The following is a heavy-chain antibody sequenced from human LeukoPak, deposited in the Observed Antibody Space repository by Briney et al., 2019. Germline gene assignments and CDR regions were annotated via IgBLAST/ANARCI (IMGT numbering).Heavy chain of an antibody. D-gene: IGHD2-21*01. Sequence: GGSLRLSCAVSGFTFSSYWLHWVRQAPGKGLVWVSRISGDESSTSYADSVKGRFTISRDNAKSTLYLQMNSLRAEDTALYYCARIRGGAYTGNFDLWGRGTLVTVPS. CDR1: GFTFSSYW. J-gene: IGHJ2*01. CDR3: ARIRGGAYTGNFDL. V-gene: IGHV3-74*01. CDR2: ISGDESST.